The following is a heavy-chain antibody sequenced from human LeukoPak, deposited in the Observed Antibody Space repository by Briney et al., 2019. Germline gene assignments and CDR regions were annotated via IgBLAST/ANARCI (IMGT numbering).Heavy chain of an antibody. V-gene: IGHV3-66*01. Sequence: GGSLRLSCAASAFTVSSNHMSWVRQAPGKGLEWVSLIYSGGGTYYADSVKGRFTISRDNSKNTLYLQMNSLRAEDTAVYYCARGPTSSLAFDYWGQGTLVTVSS. J-gene: IGHJ4*02. CDR1: AFTVSSNH. D-gene: IGHD3-16*02. CDR3: ARGPTSSLAFDY. CDR2: IYSGGGT.